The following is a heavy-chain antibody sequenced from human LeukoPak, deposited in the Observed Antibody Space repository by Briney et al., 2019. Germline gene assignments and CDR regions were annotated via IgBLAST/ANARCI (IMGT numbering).Heavy chain of an antibody. CDR3: ARVMSSGSYLDY. CDR2: ISSSSSYI. D-gene: IGHD1-26*01. CDR1: GFTFSSYS. V-gene: IGHV3-21*01. Sequence: GGSLRLSCAASGFTFSSYSMNWVRQAPGKGLEWVSSISSSSSYIYYADSVKGRFTISRDNAKNSLYLQMNSLRAEDTAVYYCARVMSSGSYLDYWGQGTLVTVSS. J-gene: IGHJ4*02.